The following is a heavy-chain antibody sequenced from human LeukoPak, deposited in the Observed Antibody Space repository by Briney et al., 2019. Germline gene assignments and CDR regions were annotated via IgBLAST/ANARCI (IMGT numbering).Heavy chain of an antibody. D-gene: IGHD3-9*01. Sequence: KPSETLSLTCAVYGGSFSGYYWSWIRQPPGKGLEWIGEINHSGSTNYNPSLKSRVTILVDTSKNQFSLKLSSVTAADTAVYYCASSTSYYDILTGYDYYYGMDVWGQGTTVTVSS. J-gene: IGHJ6*02. V-gene: IGHV4-34*01. CDR1: GGSFSGYY. CDR3: ASSTSYYDILTGYDYYYGMDV. CDR2: INHSGST.